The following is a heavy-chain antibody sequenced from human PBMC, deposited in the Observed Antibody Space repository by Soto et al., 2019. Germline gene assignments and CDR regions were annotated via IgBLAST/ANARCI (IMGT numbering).Heavy chain of an antibody. CDR1: GGIFSTYA. CDR3: ARDRDDYGSGNYYNRIDF. D-gene: IGHD3-10*01. Sequence: QVQLVQSGAEVKKPGSSVKVSCKASGGIFSTYAISWLRQAPGQGLEWMGGLIPLFGTPTYAQRFQGRVPITADESTSTAYMELSRLRSEHTAVYYCARDRDDYGSGNYYNRIDFWGQGTLVTVSS. J-gene: IGHJ4*02. CDR2: LIPLFGTP. V-gene: IGHV1-69*01.